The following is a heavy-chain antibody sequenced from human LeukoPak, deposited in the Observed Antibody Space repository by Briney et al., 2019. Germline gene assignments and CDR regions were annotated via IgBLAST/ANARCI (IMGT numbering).Heavy chain of an antibody. J-gene: IGHJ4*02. Sequence: PGRSLRLSCAASGFTFSSYWMHWVRQAPGHGLVWISRINSDGSGTSYANSVKGRFTISGDNAKNTLYLQMNSLRAEDTAVYYCARADDGANSWVNYWGQGTLVTVSS. CDR2: INSDGSGT. D-gene: IGHD4-23*01. V-gene: IGHV3-74*01. CDR1: GFTFSSYW. CDR3: ARADDGANSWVNY.